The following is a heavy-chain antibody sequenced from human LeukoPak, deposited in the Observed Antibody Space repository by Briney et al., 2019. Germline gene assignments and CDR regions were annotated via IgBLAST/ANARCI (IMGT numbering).Heavy chain of an antibody. J-gene: IGHJ4*02. CDR3: ARVAVAGTNDY. D-gene: IGHD6-19*01. CDR1: GYSISSGYY. V-gene: IGHV4-38-2*02. Sequence: SETLSLTCTVSGYSISSGYYWGWIRQPPWKGLEWIGSIYHSGSTYYNPSLKSRVTISVDTSKNQFSLKLSSVTAADTAVYYCARVAVAGTNDYWGQGTLVTVSS. CDR2: IYHSGST.